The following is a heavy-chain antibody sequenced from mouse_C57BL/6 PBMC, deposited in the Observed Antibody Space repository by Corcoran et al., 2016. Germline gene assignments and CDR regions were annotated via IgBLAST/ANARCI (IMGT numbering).Heavy chain of an antibody. CDR2: INTYSGVP. CDR1: GYTFTTYG. V-gene: IGHV9-3*01. CDR3: AKLGTYAMDY. D-gene: IGHD4-1*01. Sequence: QIQLVQSGPELKKPGETVKISCTASGYTFTTYGMSWVKQAPGKGLKWMGWINTYSGVPTYADDFKGRFAFSLETSASTAYLQINNLKNEDTATYFCAKLGTYAMDYWGQGTSVTVSS. J-gene: IGHJ4*01.